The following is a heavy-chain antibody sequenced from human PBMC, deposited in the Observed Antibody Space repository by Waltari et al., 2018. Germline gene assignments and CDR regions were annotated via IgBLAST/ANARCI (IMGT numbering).Heavy chain of an antibody. Sequence: QVQLQKWGAGRLKPSETLSLTCAVAGGPVSGYYWSWIRQAPGKGLEWIGDINHTGYTNYNPSLKSRVTMSIDTSKNQFSLRLTSVTVADTAFYYCAKGPNWAFDHWGQGNLVTVSS. D-gene: IGHD1-1*01. J-gene: IGHJ4*02. CDR1: GGPVSGYY. CDR2: INHTGYT. CDR3: AKGPNWAFDH. V-gene: IGHV4-34*02.